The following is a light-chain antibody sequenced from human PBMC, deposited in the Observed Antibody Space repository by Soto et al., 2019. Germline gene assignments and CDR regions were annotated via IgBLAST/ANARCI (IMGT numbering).Light chain of an antibody. V-gene: IGKV3-11*01. CDR3: QQRSNRPIT. Sequence: EIVLTQSPATLSLSPGERVTLSCRTSQSVSKYFAWYQQKPGRAPRLLIYDASSRATGIPARFIGSGSGTDFTLTISSLEPEDFAIYYCQQRSNRPITFGQGTRLEIK. CDR1: QSVSKY. CDR2: DAS. J-gene: IGKJ5*01.